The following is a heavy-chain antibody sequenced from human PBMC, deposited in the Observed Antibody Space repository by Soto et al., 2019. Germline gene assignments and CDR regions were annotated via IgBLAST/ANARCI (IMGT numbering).Heavy chain of an antibody. V-gene: IGHV3-30-3*01. J-gene: IGHJ6*02. CDR2: ISYDGSNK. D-gene: IGHD3-3*01. CDR3: AREDNYDFWSGYYIRLDYYGMDV. Sequence: QPGGSLRLSCAASGFTFSSYAMHWVRQAPGKGLEWVAVISYDGSNKYYADSVKGRFTISRDNSKNTLYLQMNSLRAEDTAVYYCAREDNYDFWSGYYIRLDYYGMDVWGQGTTVTAP. CDR1: GFTFSSYA.